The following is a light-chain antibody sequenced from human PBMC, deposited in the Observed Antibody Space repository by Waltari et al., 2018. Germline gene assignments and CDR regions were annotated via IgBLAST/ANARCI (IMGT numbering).Light chain of an antibody. V-gene: IGLV1-47*01. Sequence: QSVLTQPSSASGTPGQRVTISCSGSSSNIGSNYVYWYQQLPGTAPKLLIHTDNQLPSGVPDRFSASKSGASASLAISGLRSDDEADYYCAAWDDSLTGRVFGGGTKLTVL. J-gene: IGLJ3*02. CDR3: AAWDDSLTGRV. CDR1: SSNIGSNY. CDR2: TDN.